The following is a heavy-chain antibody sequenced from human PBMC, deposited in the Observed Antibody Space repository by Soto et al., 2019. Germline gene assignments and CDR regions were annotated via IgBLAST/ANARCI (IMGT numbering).Heavy chain of an antibody. J-gene: IGHJ4*02. Sequence: QVQLQESGPGLVKPSETLSLTCTVSGASISSYYWSWIRQPPGKGLEWIGYIYYSGSIKYNPSLKRRVTISADTSKNQFSLKLSSVTAADTAVYYCARVSAQNWGGLDYWGQGTLVTVSS. CDR2: IYYSGSI. V-gene: IGHV4-59*01. D-gene: IGHD7-27*01. CDR3: ARVSAQNWGGLDY. CDR1: GASISSYY.